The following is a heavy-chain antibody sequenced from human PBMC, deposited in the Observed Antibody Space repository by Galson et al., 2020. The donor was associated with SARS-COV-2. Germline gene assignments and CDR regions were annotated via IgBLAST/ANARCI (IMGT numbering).Heavy chain of an antibody. CDR2: IYPGDPDT. CDR3: ARQASGAGYSSSWQSYYYYMDV. J-gene: IGHJ6*03. D-gene: IGHD6-13*01. V-gene: IGHV5-51*01. Sequence: GESLKISCKGSGYSSTSYLLGWVRKMPGQGLEWVGLIYPGDPDTRYSPSFQGQVNIAAHKSTSTAYLQWSSLKAADTAMYYCARQASGAGYSSSWQSYYYYMDVWGKGTTVTVSS. CDR1: GYSSTSYL.